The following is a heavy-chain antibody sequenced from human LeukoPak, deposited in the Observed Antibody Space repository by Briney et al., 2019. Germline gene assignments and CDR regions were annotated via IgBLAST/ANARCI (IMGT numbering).Heavy chain of an antibody. CDR2: IYHSGST. J-gene: IGHJ4*02. V-gene: IGHV4-30-2*01. CDR3: ARGGRTRSMVRGILVN. D-gene: IGHD3-10*01. CDR1: GGSISSGGYS. Sequence: SETLSLTCAVSGGSISSGGYSWSWIRQPPGKGLEWIGYIYHSGSTYYNPSLKSRVTISVDRSKNQFSLKLSSVTAADTAVYYCARGGRTRSMVRGILVNWGQRTLVTVSS.